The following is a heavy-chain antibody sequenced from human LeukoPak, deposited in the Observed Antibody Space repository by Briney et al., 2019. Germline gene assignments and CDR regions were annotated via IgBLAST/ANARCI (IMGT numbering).Heavy chain of an antibody. CDR3: ARVFLEWDYYFDY. D-gene: IGHD3-3*01. J-gene: IGHJ4*02. V-gene: IGHV4-59*01. Sequence: PSETLSLTCTVSGGSISSYYWSWIRQPPGKGLEWIGHIYYSGSTNYNPSLKSRVTISVDTSKNQFSLKLSSVTAADTAVYYCARVFLEWDYYFDYWGQGTLVTVSS. CDR2: IYYSGST. CDR1: GGSISSYY.